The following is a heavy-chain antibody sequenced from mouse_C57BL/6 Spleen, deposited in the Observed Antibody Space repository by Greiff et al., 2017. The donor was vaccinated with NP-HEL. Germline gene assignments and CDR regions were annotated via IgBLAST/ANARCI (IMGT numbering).Heavy chain of an antibody. CDR1: GYSITSGYY. J-gene: IGHJ4*01. D-gene: IGHD2-2*01. Sequence: GPGLVKPSQSLSLTCSVTGYSITSGYYWNWIRQFPGNKLEWMGYISYDGSNNYNPSLKNRISITRDTSKNQFFLKLNSVTTEDTATYYCARDGYRAMDYWGQGTSVTVSS. V-gene: IGHV3-6*01. CDR3: ARDGYRAMDY. CDR2: ISYDGSN.